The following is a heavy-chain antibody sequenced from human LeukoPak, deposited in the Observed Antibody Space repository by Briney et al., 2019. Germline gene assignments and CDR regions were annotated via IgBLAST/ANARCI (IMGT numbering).Heavy chain of an antibody. D-gene: IGHD5-18*01. Sequence: PSETLSLTCTVSGGSISTYYWNWIRQPPGKGLEWIGYIYYSGSTYYNPSLKSRVTISVDTSKNQFSLNLSSVTAADTAVYYCATGYSYGNANWFDPWGQGTLVTVSS. J-gene: IGHJ5*02. CDR3: ATGYSYGNANWFDP. V-gene: IGHV4-59*01. CDR2: IYYSGST. CDR1: GGSISTYY.